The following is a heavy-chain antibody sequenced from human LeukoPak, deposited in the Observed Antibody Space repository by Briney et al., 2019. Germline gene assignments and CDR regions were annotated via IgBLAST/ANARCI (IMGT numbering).Heavy chain of an antibody. Sequence: SETLSLTCTVSGGSISGSYWSWIRQPPGKGLEWIAYMYNSGSTNYNPSLKSRVTISIDTSKNQFSLKLSSLTAADTAIYYCARGIESYGDYGYWGQGILVTVSP. V-gene: IGHV4-59*01. CDR1: GGSISGSY. J-gene: IGHJ4*02. CDR2: MYNSGST. D-gene: IGHD4-17*01. CDR3: ARGIESYGDYGY.